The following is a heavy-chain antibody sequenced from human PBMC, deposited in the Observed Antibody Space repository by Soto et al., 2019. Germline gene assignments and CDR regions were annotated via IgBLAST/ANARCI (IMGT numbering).Heavy chain of an antibody. Sequence: GGSLRLSCAASGFTFSNHAMCWVRQAPGKGLEWVSVVSGTGGSTYYADSVKGRFTISRDNSQNTLFLQMNSLRAEDTAVYYCAKSPNSVRVIVVEPPAVFDYWGQGTLVTVSS. J-gene: IGHJ4*02. V-gene: IGHV3-23*01. CDR3: AKSPNSVRVIVVEPPAVFDY. D-gene: IGHD2-2*01. CDR2: VSGTGGST. CDR1: GFTFSNHA.